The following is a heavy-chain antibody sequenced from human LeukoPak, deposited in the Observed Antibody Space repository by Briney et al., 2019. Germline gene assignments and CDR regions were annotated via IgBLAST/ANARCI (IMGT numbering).Heavy chain of an antibody. CDR2: IWYDENRR. Sequence: GGSLRFSCAASGFSFSGYWMSWVRQTPGKGLEWVAVIWYDENRRYYADSVKGRFTISRDNFKSTLYLQMNSLRVEDTAVYYCAREGLTTSPNNALDIWGQGTMVTVSS. CDR3: AREGLTTSPNNALDI. V-gene: IGHV3-33*01. CDR1: GFSFSGYW. J-gene: IGHJ3*02. D-gene: IGHD1-1*01.